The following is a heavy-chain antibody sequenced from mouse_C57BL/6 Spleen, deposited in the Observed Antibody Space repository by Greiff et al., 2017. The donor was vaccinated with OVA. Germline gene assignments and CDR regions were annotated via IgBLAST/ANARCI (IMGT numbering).Heavy chain of an antibody. J-gene: IGHJ3*01. CDR2: IDPEDGDT. CDR1: GFNIKDYY. D-gene: IGHD3-2*02. CDR3: ASSSGYGRFAY. V-gene: IGHV14-2*01. Sequence: QLQQSGAELVKPGASVKLSCTASGFNIKDYYMHWVKQRTEQGLEWIGRIDPEDGDTKYAPKFQGKATITADTSSNTAYLQLSSLTSEDTAVYYCASSSGYGRFAYWGQGTLVTVSA.